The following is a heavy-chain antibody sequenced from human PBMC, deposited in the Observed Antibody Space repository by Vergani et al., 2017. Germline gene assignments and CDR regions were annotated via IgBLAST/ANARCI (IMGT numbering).Heavy chain of an antibody. CDR3: ARPGYSSSWAYYYYYYMDV. J-gene: IGHJ6*03. CDR1: GGTFSSYA. V-gene: IGHV1-69*01. Sequence: QVQLVQSGAEVKKPGSSVKVSCKASGGTFSSYAISWVRQAPGQGLEWMGGIIPIFGTANYAQKFQGRVTITADESTSTAYMELSSLRSEDTAVYYCARPGYSSSWAYYYYYYMDVWGKGTTVTVSS. CDR2: IIPIFGTA. D-gene: IGHD6-13*01.